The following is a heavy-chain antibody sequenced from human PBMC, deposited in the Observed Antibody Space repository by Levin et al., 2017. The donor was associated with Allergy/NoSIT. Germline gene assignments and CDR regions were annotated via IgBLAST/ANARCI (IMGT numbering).Heavy chain of an antibody. CDR2: IHPNSGGT. J-gene: IGHJ6*02. V-gene: IGHV1-2*06. D-gene: IGHD1/OR15-1a*01. CDR1: GYTFTGYY. Sequence: ASVKVSCMASGYTFTGYYIHWVRQAPGQGLEWMGRIHPNSGGTDYAQKFQGRVTMTRDTSISTAYMELSRLRSDDTAVYYCVKMTSNNGVYYGMDVWGQGTTVTVSS. CDR3: VKMTSNNGVYYGMDV.